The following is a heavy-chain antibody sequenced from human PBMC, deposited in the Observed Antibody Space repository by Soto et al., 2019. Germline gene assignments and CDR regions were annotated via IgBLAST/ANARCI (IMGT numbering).Heavy chain of an antibody. Sequence: PGRSLRLSCAASGFTFSSYGMHWVRQAPGKGLEWVAVISYDGSNKYYADSVKGRFTISRDNSKNTPYLQMNSLRAEDTAVYYCAKGSWRGLRGYYYYGMDVWGQGTTVTVSS. CDR2: ISYDGSNK. CDR1: GFTFSSYG. V-gene: IGHV3-30*18. J-gene: IGHJ6*02. CDR3: AKGSWRGLRGYYYYGMDV. D-gene: IGHD3-10*01.